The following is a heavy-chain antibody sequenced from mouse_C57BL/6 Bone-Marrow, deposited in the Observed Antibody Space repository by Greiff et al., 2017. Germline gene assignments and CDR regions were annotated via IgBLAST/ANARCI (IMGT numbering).Heavy chain of an antibody. J-gene: IGHJ4*01. CDR3: GRGGGNYGGSALDY. D-gene: IGHD2-1*01. CDR2: IYPSDSET. CDR1: GYTFTSYW. V-gene: IGHV1-61*01. Sequence: QVQLQQPGAELVRPGSSVKLSCKASGYTFTSYWMDWVKQRPGQGLEWIGNIYPSDSETHYNQKFKDKATLTVDKSSSTAYMQLSSLTSEDSAVYYSGRGGGNYGGSALDYWGQRTSLTVSS.